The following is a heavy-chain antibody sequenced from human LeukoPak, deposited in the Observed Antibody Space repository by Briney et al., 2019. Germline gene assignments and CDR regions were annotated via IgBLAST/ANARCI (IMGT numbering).Heavy chain of an antibody. Sequence: SETLSLTCTVSGGSISSSSYYWGWIRQPPGKGLEWIGNIYYSGSTYYNPSLKSRVTISVDTSKNQFSLKLSSVTAADTAVYYCVSFRVPYSSGWYGYNWFDPWGQGTLVTVSS. CDR3: VSFRVPYSSGWYGYNWFDP. D-gene: IGHD6-19*01. J-gene: IGHJ5*02. CDR2: IYYSGST. CDR1: GGSISSSSYY. V-gene: IGHV4-39*07.